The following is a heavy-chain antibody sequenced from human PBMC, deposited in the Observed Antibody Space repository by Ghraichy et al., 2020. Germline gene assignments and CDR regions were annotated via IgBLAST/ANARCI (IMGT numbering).Heavy chain of an antibody. V-gene: IGHV4-59*01. D-gene: IGHD3-3*01. J-gene: IGHJ3*02. CDR2: IYYSGST. Sequence: SETLSLTCTVSGGSISSYYWSWIRQPPGKGLEWIGYIYYSGSTNYNPSLKSRVTISVDTSKNQFSLKLSSVTAADTAVYYCAREEGDFWSGYRHAFDIWGQGTMVTVSS. CDR3: AREEGDFWSGYRHAFDI. CDR1: GGSISSYY.